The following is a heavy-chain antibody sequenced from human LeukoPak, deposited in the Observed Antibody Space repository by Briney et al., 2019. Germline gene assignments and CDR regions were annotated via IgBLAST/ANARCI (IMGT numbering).Heavy chain of an antibody. D-gene: IGHD4-23*01. CDR2: ISGSGGNT. Sequence: GGSLRLSCAASGFTFSSYAMSWVRQAPGKGLDWVSAISGSGGNTYYADSVKGRFTISRDNSKNTLYLQMNSLRAEDTAVYYCAKDQYGGNPQYYFDFGGQGTLVTVSS. V-gene: IGHV3-23*01. J-gene: IGHJ4*02. CDR3: AKDQYGGNPQYYFDF. CDR1: GFTFSSYA.